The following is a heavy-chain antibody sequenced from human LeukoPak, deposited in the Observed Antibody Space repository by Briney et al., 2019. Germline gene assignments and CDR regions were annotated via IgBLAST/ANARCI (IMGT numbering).Heavy chain of an antibody. V-gene: IGHV3-74*01. CDR1: GFTFSSYS. CDR3: ARDIAVAGNYFDY. Sequence: GGSLRLSCAASGFTFSSYSMSWVRQAPGKGLVWVSRINSDMSGTNYADSVKGRFTISRDNAKNTLYLQMNSLRAEDTAVYYCARDIAVAGNYFDYWGQGTLVTVSS. J-gene: IGHJ4*02. CDR2: INSDMSGT. D-gene: IGHD6-19*01.